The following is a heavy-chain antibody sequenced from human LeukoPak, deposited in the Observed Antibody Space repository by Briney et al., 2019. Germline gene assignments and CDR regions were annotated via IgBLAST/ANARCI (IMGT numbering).Heavy chain of an antibody. V-gene: IGHV4-59*04. Sequence: SETLSLTCTVSGGSISSYYWSWIRQPPGKGLEWIGYIYYSGSTYYNPSLKSRVTISVDTSKNQFSLKLSSVTAADTAVYYCAKLRRRDGYNWGQGTLVTVSS. CDR2: IYYSGST. CDR1: GGSISSYY. D-gene: IGHD5-24*01. CDR3: AKLRRRDGYN. J-gene: IGHJ4*02.